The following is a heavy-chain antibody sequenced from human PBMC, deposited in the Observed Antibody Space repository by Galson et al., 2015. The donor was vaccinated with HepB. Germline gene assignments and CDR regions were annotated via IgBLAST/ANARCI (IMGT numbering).Heavy chain of an antibody. CDR2: VWYDGSNK. D-gene: IGHD1-26*01. J-gene: IGHJ4*02. Sequence: SLRLSCAASGFTFSSYGVHWVRQAPGKGLEWVAGVWYDGSNKYYADSVKGRFTISRDNSKNTLYLQMNSLRAEDTAVYYCARDEALVGATPFDYWGQGTLVTVSS. CDR1: GFTFSSYG. V-gene: IGHV3-33*01. CDR3: ARDEALVGATPFDY.